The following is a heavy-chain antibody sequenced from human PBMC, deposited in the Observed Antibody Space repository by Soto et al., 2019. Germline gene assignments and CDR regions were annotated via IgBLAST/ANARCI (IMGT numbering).Heavy chain of an antibody. Sequence: VSVNLYCKASGYTFTIYGITWVRQAPRQGLEWMGWISAYNGNTNYAQKLQGRVTMTRDTSTSTVHMELSSLRSEDTAVYYCARAYGDYAGPLMFDYWGQGTLVTVSS. V-gene: IGHV1-18*01. D-gene: IGHD4-17*01. CDR1: GYTFTIYG. CDR2: ISAYNGNT. J-gene: IGHJ4*02. CDR3: ARAYGDYAGPLMFDY.